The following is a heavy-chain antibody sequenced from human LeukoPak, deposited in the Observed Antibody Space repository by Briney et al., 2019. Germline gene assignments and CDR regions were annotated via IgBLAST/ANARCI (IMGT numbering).Heavy chain of an antibody. CDR2: IYSGGGT. CDR1: GFTVRNTY. V-gene: IGHV3-66*01. D-gene: IGHD4-17*01. CDR3: VRDDRRYGDYGYFDY. Sequence: PGGSLRLSCAASGFTVRNTYMNLVRQAPGKGLEWVSVIYSGGGTYYADSVKGRFTISRDNSKNTLYLQMNSLRAEDTAVYYCVRDDRRYGDYGYFDYWGQGTLVTVSS. J-gene: IGHJ4*02.